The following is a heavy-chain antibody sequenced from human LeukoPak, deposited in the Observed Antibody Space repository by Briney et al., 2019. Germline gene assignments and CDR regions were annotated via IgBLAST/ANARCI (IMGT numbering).Heavy chain of an antibody. Sequence: GASVKVSCMASGGTFCSYAISWVRQAPRQRLEWRGGIIPIFGTTNYAQKFQGRVSITADESTSTAYMELSSLRSEDTAVYYCARGMVRGVIITSEMYFDYWGQGTLVTVSS. D-gene: IGHD3-10*01. CDR2: IIPIFGTT. CDR3: ARGMVRGVIITSEMYFDY. CDR1: GGTFCSYA. V-gene: IGHV1-69*13. J-gene: IGHJ4*02.